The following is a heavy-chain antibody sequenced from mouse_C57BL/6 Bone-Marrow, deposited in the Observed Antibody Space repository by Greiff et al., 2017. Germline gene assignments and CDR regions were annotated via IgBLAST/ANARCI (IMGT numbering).Heavy chain of an antibody. Sequence: EVQLQESGPGMVKPSQSLSLTCTVTGYSITSGYDWHWIRHFPGNKLEWMGYISYSGSTNYNPSLKSRISITHDTSKNHFFLKLNSVTTEDTATYYCARGITTVVDYWYFDVWGTGTTVTVSS. J-gene: IGHJ1*03. D-gene: IGHD1-1*01. V-gene: IGHV3-1*01. CDR1: GYSITSGYD. CDR3: ARGITTVVDYWYFDV. CDR2: ISYSGST.